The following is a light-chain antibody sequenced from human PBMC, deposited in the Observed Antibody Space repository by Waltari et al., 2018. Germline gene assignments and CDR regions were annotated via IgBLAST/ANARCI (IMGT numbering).Light chain of an antibody. CDR3: QQSYSTPQYT. CDR2: AAS. V-gene: IGKV1-39*01. J-gene: IGKJ2*01. CDR1: QSISSY. Sequence: IQMTQSPSSLSASVGDRVTLTCRASQSISSYLNWYQQKPGKAPKLLIYAASSLQSGVPSRFSGSGSGTDFTLTISSLQPEDFATYYCQQSYSTPQYTFGQGTKLEIK.